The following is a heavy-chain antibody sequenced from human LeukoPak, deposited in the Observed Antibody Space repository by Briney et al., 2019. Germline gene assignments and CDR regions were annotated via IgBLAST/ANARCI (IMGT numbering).Heavy chain of an antibody. CDR3: ARLGSDRGYYDSSGYLTHVYYFDY. CDR1: GGSISSSNW. CDR2: IYHSGST. Sequence: SETLSLTCAVSGGSISSSNWWSWVRQPPGQGLEWIGEIYHSGSTNYNPSLKSRVTISVDKSKNQFSLKLSSVTAADTAVYYCARLGSDRGYYDSSGYLTHVYYFDYWGQGTLVTVSS. V-gene: IGHV4-4*02. J-gene: IGHJ4*02. D-gene: IGHD3-22*01.